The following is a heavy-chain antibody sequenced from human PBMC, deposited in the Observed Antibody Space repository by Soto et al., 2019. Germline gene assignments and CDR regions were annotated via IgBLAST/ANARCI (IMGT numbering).Heavy chain of an antibody. CDR2: ISTYTGNT. CDR3: ARGYYYGSGRPTPGSMDV. CDR1: GYTFTKYD. V-gene: IGHV1-18*01. J-gene: IGHJ6*02. Sequence: QVHLVQSGAEVKKPGASVKVSCKASGYTFTKYDINWVRQAPGQGLEWMGWISTYTGNTNYAQKLQGRGTMTTDTSTSTPYMELRSLRSDDTAVYYCARGYYYGSGRPTPGSMDVWGQGTTVTVSS. D-gene: IGHD3-10*01.